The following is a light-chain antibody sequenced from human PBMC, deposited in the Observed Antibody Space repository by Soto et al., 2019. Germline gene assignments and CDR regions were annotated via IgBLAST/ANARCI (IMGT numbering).Light chain of an antibody. Sequence: EIVLTQSPATLSLSPGERATLSCRASQSVSRSLAWYQQKPGQAPRLLIYDASNSATGIPARFSGSGSGTDFTLTISSLEPEDFAVYYCQQRSNWPLMYTFGQGTKLEIK. V-gene: IGKV3-11*01. CDR2: DAS. CDR3: QQRSNWPLMYT. CDR1: QSVSRS. J-gene: IGKJ2*01.